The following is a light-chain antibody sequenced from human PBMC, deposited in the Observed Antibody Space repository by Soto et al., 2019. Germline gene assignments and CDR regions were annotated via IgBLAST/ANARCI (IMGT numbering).Light chain of an antibody. V-gene: IGLV1-47*01. Sequence: QSVLTQPPSASGTPGQRVTISCSGSSPNIGSNFIYWYQQLPGTAPKLLIDRNNQRPSGVPDRFSGSKSGTSASLAISGLRSEDEGDYHCAAWDDSLSGVVFGGGTKLTVL. CDR2: RNN. J-gene: IGLJ2*01. CDR1: SPNIGSNF. CDR3: AAWDDSLSGVV.